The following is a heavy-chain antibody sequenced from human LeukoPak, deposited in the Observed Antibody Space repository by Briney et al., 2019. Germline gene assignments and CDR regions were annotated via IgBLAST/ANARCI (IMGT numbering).Heavy chain of an antibody. Sequence: GRSLRLSCAASGFSFSSYAMSWVRQAAGKWLEWVSSISGSGGNTYYADSVKGRFTISRDNSKNTLYMQMNSLRAEDTAVYYCAKLVTHFDYWGQGTLVTVSS. CDR3: AKLVTHFDY. D-gene: IGHD4-23*01. J-gene: IGHJ4*02. CDR1: GFSFSSYA. CDR2: ISGSGGNT. V-gene: IGHV3-23*01.